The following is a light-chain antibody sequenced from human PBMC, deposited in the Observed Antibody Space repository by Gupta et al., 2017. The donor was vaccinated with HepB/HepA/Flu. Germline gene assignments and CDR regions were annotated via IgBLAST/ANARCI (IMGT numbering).Light chain of an antibody. CDR3: SSYTSSTALV. V-gene: IGLV2-14*03. CDR2: DVS. CDR1: SSDVAYNF. Sequence: QSALTQPASVSGSPGQSVTISCTGSSSDVAYNFVSWHQHPPGEAPKLLIYDVSIRPSGVSNRFSGSKFGNTASLTISGLQVEDDAVYFCSSYTSSTALVFGSGTKVTVL. J-gene: IGLJ1*01.